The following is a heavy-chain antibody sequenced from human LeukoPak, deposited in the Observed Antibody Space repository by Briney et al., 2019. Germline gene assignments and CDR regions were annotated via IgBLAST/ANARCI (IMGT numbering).Heavy chain of an antibody. CDR1: GYSISSGYF. D-gene: IGHD3-22*01. Sequence: SETLSLTCTVSGYSISSGYFWGWIRQPPGEGLEWIGSMYHSGGAYYNPSLKSRVTISLDTSKNQFSLKLSSVTAADTAVYYCARGLGADSRIDYWGQGTLVTVSS. CDR2: MYHSGGA. V-gene: IGHV4-38-2*02. J-gene: IGHJ4*02. CDR3: ARGLGADSRIDY.